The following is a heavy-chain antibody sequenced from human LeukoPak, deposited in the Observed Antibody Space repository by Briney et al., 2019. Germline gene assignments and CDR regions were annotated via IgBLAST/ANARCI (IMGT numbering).Heavy chain of an antibody. CDR1: GDSISSTNYY. D-gene: IGHD3-22*01. Sequence: PSETLSLTCTVSGDSISSTNYYWGWTRQPPGKGLEWIGSIYYSGSTYYNPSLKSRVTISVDTSKNQFSLKLSSVTAADTAVYFCARSPRIYMIGTHAFDIWGQGTMVTVSS. CDR2: IYYSGST. J-gene: IGHJ3*02. CDR3: ARSPRIYMIGTHAFDI. V-gene: IGHV4-39*01.